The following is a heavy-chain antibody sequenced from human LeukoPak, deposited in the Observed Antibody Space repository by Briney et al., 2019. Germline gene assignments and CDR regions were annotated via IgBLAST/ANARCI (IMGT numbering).Heavy chain of an antibody. Sequence: SETLSLTCTVSGGSISSSSYYWGWIRQPSGKGLEWIGSIYYSGSTNYNPSLKSRVTISVDTSKNQFSLKLSSVTAADTAVYYCARTTEGYCRSTSCYGFYYSYYTDVWGKGTTVTISS. V-gene: IGHV4-39*07. J-gene: IGHJ6*03. CDR1: GGSISSSSYY. CDR2: IYYSGST. D-gene: IGHD2-2*01. CDR3: ARTTEGYCRSTSCYGFYYSYYTDV.